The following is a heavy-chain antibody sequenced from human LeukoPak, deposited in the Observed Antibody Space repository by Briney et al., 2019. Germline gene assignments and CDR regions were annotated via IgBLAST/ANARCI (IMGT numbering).Heavy chain of an antibody. CDR1: GGSISSSSYY. CDR3: ASPLYGSHSYYSY. Sequence: PSETLSLTCTVSGGSISSSSYYWGWIRQPPGKGLEWIGSIYYSGTTYYNPSLKSRVAISVDTSKNQFSLKLTSVTAADTAVYYCASPLYGSHSYYSYWGQGNLVTVSS. J-gene: IGHJ4*02. CDR2: IYYSGTT. V-gene: IGHV4-39*01. D-gene: IGHD3-10*01.